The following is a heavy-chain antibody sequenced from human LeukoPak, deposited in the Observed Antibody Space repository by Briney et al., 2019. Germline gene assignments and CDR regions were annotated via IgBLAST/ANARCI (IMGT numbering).Heavy chain of an antibody. J-gene: IGHJ4*02. CDR2: INPSGGST. Sequence: WASVKVSCKASGGTFSSYAISWVRQAPGQGLEWMGIINPSGGSTSYAQKFQGRVTMTRDTSTSTVYMELSSLRSEDTAVYYCARDPAIPVLGEFDYWGQGTLVTVSS. CDR1: GGTFSSYA. D-gene: IGHD3-16*01. V-gene: IGHV1-46*01. CDR3: ARDPAIPVLGEFDY.